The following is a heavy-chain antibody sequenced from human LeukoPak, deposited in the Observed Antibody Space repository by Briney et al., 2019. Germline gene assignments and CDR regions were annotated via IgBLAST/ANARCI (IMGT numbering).Heavy chain of an antibody. V-gene: IGHV4-59*12. CDR2: IYYSGST. Sequence: KSSETLSLTCTVSGGSISSYYWSWIRQPPGKGLEWIGYIYYSGSTNYNPSLKSRVTISADTSKNQFSLKLSSVTAADTAVYYCARLTTGLYFDYWGQGTLVTVSS. CDR3: ARLTTGLYFDY. CDR1: GGSISSYY. D-gene: IGHD4-17*01. J-gene: IGHJ4*02.